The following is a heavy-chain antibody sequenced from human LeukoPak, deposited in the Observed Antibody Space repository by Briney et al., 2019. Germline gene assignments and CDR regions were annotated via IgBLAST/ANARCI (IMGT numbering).Heavy chain of an antibody. CDR3: ARGRSSKYDYGSGSPFDY. CDR1: GGSFRGYF. Sequence: PSETLSLTCAVYGGSFRGYFWSWIRQPPGKGVEWIGEINQSESTNYNAPLKSRHTITVDTSKNQYSLKLSSVTAADPAVYYCARGRSSKYDYGSGSPFDYWRQATLVTVSS. J-gene: IGHJ4*02. V-gene: IGHV4-34*01. CDR2: INQSEST. D-gene: IGHD3-10*01.